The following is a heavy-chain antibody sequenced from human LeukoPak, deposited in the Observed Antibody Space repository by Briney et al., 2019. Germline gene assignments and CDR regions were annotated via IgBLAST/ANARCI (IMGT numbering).Heavy chain of an antibody. V-gene: IGHV1-2*02. J-gene: IGHJ6*02. CDR2: INPNSGGT. CDR3: ARDQGPIAAAGHYYYYGMDV. D-gene: IGHD6-13*01. CDR1: GYTFTGYY. Sequence: ASVKVSCKASGYTFTGYYMHWVRQAPGQGLEWMGWINPNSGGTNYAQKFQGRVTMTTDTSTSTAYMELRSLRSDDTAVYYRARDQGPIAAAGHYYYYGMDVWGQGTTVTVSS.